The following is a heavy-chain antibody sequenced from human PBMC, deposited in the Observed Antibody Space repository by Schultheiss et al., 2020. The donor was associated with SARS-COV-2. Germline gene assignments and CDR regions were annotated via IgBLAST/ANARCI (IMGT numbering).Heavy chain of an antibody. D-gene: IGHD6-13*01. CDR3: ARASSSWEYYYYYYYGMDV. Sequence: GGSLRLSCAASGSTFSMHGMHWVRQAPGRGPEWVAVIWYDGGKKYYAESVKGRFTISRDNSKSTLYLQMNSLRAEDTAVYYCARASSSWEYYYYYYYGMDVWGQGTTVTVSS. J-gene: IGHJ6*02. V-gene: IGHV3-33*01. CDR2: IWYDGGKK. CDR1: GSTFSMHG.